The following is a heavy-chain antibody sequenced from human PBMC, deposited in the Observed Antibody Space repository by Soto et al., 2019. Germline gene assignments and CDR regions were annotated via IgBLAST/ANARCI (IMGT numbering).Heavy chain of an antibody. V-gene: IGHV1-24*01. CDR2: FDPEDGET. J-gene: IGHJ1*01. CDR1: GYTLTELS. CDR3: ATEEPAAIWAIAGIHPLQH. Sequence: ASVKVSCKVSGYTLTELSMHWVRQAPGKGLEWMGGFDPEDGETIYAQKFQGRVTMTEDTSTDTAYMELSSLRSEDTAVYYCATEEPAAIWAIAGIHPLQHWGQGTLVTVSS. D-gene: IGHD2-2*01.